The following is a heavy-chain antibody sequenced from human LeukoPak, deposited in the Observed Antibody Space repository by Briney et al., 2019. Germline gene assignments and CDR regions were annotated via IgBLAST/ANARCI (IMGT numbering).Heavy chain of an antibody. CDR3: ARLPGYSYGSDY. V-gene: IGHV1-2*02. CDR1: RYTLPDYY. D-gene: IGHD5-18*01. Sequence: GVSVPVSCLASRYTLPDYYMHWVGQAPGHALEWLGWINTNSGGTNYAQKFQGRVTMTRDTSISTAYMERSRVRSDDTAVYYCARLPGYSYGSDYWGQGTLVTVSS. CDR2: INTNSGGT. J-gene: IGHJ4*02.